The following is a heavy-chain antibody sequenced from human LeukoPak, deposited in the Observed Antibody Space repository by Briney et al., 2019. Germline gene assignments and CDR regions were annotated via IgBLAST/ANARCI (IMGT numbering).Heavy chain of an antibody. J-gene: IGHJ4*02. CDR1: GFTLSNYV. V-gene: IGHV3-30*02. D-gene: IGHD4-17*01. CDR3: ARYSGNYGLDY. Sequence: GGSLRLSCAASGFTLSNYVMHWVGQPQGKGGEWVSLIRYDGSSKYYADSVRGRITISRDNSKNTLYLQMNSLRAEDTAVYYCARYSGNYGLDYWGQGTLVTVSS. CDR2: IRYDGSSK.